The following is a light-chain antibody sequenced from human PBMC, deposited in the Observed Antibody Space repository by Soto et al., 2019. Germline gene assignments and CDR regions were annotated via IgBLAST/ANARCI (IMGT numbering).Light chain of an antibody. J-gene: IGKJ5*01. CDR1: QGSSTY. Sequence: DIQLTQSPSFLSASVGDRVTITCRASQGSSTYLGWYHQKPGKAPNLLIYAASTLQDGVPSRFSGSVSGTEFTLPISGLQPEDFATYYCQQLKSYPISFGQGTRLQIQ. CDR3: QQLKSYPIS. V-gene: IGKV1-9*01. CDR2: AAS.